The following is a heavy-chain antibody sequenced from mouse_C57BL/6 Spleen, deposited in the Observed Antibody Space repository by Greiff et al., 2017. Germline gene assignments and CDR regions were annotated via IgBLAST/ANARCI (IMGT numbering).Heavy chain of an antibody. CDR3: AGIYYGYDPSFAY. Sequence: QVQLQQPGAELVKPGASVKLSCKASGYTFTSYWMHWVKQRPGRGLEWIGRIDPNSGGTKYNEKFKSKATLTVDKPSSPAYMQLSSLTSEASAVYYGAGIYYGYDPSFAYWGQGTLVTVSA. V-gene: IGHV1-72*01. CDR2: IDPNSGGT. CDR1: GYTFTSYW. J-gene: IGHJ3*01. D-gene: IGHD2-2*01.